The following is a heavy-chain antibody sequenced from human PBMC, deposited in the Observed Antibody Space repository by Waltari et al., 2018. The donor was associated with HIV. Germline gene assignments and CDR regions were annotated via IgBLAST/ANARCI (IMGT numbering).Heavy chain of an antibody. V-gene: IGHV1-69*01. J-gene: IGHJ2*01. CDR3: ARGPKDYKGLLSSWYFDL. Sequence: QVQLVQSGAEVKKPGSSVKVSCKASGGTFSSYAISWVRQAPGQGLEWMGGIIPIFGTANYAQKFQGRVTITADESTSTAYMELSSLRSEDTAVYYCARGPKDYKGLLSSWYFDLWGRGTLVTVSS. D-gene: IGHD2-15*01. CDR1: GGTFSSYA. CDR2: IIPIFGTA.